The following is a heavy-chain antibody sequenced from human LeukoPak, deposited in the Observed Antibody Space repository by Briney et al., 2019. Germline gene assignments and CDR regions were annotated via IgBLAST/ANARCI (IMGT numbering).Heavy chain of an antibody. J-gene: IGHJ4*02. V-gene: IGHV3-48*03. CDR3: ARVGSGYERYFDY. D-gene: IGHD5-12*01. CDR2: ISSSGSTI. Sequence: GGSLRLSCAASGFTFSSYEMNWVRQAPGKGLEWVSYISSSGSTIYYADSVKGRFTISRDNAKNSLSLQMNSLRAEDTAVYYCARVGSGYERYFDYWGQGTLVTVSS. CDR1: GFTFSSYE.